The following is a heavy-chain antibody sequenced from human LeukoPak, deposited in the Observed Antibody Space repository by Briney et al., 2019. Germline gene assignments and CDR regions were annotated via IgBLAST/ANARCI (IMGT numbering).Heavy chain of an antibody. D-gene: IGHD3-22*01. V-gene: IGHV4-39*02. CDR3: ARLRDSSGYYGDYFDY. Sequence: SETLSLTCTVSDASFSSFGYYWGWVRQPPGKGLEWIGNIYYNGNTYCNPSLKSRVTISVDTSKNHFSLKLSSVTAADTAVYYCARLRDSSGYYGDYFDYWGQGTLVTVSS. CDR2: IYYNGNT. J-gene: IGHJ4*02. CDR1: DASFSSFGYY.